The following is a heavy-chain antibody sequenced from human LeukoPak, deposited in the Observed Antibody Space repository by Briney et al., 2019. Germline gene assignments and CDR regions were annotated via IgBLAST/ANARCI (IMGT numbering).Heavy chain of an antibody. J-gene: IGHJ4*02. CDR3: ARAYCSSTGCVFDY. V-gene: IGHV4-61*02. Sequence: SETLSLTCTVSGGSISSGSYYWSWIRQPAGKGLEWIGRIYTSGSTNYNPSLKSRVTISVDTSKNQFSLKLSSVTAADTAVYYCARAYCSSTGCVFDYWGQGTLVTVSS. D-gene: IGHD2-2*01. CDR2: IYTSGST. CDR1: GGSISSGSYY.